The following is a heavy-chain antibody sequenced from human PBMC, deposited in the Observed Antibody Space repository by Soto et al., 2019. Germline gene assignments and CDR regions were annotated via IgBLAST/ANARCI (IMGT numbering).Heavy chain of an antibody. CDR1: SFSISSYTYS. D-gene: IGHD4-17*01. CDR2: IYYSGST. J-gene: IGHJ5*02. CDR3: AREGGERVWFDP. V-gene: IGHV4-61*01. Sequence: SGTLSLTCTASSFSISSYTYSWAWNRQPPGKGLEWVGTIYYSGSTNYNPSLKSRVTISVDTSKNQFSLKLSSVTAADTAVYYCAREGGERVWFDPWGQGTLVTVSS.